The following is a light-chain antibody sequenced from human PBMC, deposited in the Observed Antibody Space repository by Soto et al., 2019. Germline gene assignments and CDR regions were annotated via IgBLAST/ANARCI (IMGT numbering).Light chain of an antibody. V-gene: IGLV1-44*01. CDR2: VDN. CDR3: AALVANRDLL. CDR1: YSNIGRYP. J-gene: IGLJ7*01. Sequence: QSVLIQPPSASGTPGQTVTISCSGDYSNIGRYPVNWYQQVPGMAPRLLIYVDNQRPSGVPARFSASRSGASASLAISGLQSADEADYYCAALVANRDLLFGGGTQLTVL.